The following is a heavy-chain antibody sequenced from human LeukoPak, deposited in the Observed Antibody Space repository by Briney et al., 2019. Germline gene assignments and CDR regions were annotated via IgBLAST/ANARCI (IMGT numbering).Heavy chain of an antibody. J-gene: IGHJ4*02. CDR3: ARAPGYSYGYVCGEDLPVG. D-gene: IGHD5-18*01. CDR1: GGTFSSYA. V-gene: IGHV1-69*05. Sequence: SVKVSCKASGGTFSSYAISWVLQAPGQGLEWMGRIIPIFGTANYAQKFQGRVTITTDESTSTAYMELSSLRSEDTAVYYCARAPGYSYGYVCGEDLPVGWGQGTLVTVSS. CDR2: IIPIFGTA.